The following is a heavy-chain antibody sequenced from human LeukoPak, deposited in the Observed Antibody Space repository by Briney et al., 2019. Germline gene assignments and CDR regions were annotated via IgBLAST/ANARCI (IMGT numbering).Heavy chain of an antibody. CDR2: IASNGGNT. D-gene: IGHD3-16*01. Sequence: SGGSLRLSCAASGFTFSAFSMTWVRQAPGKGLEWVSLIASNGGNTYYADSVKGRFTVSRDNSKNTLYLQMNSLRAEDTAVYYCAREPPGGGFDYWGQGTLVTVSS. J-gene: IGHJ4*02. CDR1: GFTFSAFS. V-gene: IGHV3-23*01. CDR3: AREPPGGGFDY.